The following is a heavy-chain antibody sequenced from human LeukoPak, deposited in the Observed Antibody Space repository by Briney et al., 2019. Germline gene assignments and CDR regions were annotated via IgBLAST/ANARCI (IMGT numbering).Heavy chain of an antibody. D-gene: IGHD3-10*01. Sequence: GGSLRLSCAAAGFTFTNYAMTWVRQAPGKGLEWVSVISGSGGTTYYADSVKGRFTISRDNSKNTLYLQMNSLRAEDTAVYYCATGRGGLGYFDYWGQGTLVTVSS. CDR3: ATGRGGLGYFDY. CDR2: ISGSGGTT. V-gene: IGHV3-23*01. J-gene: IGHJ4*02. CDR1: GFTFTNYA.